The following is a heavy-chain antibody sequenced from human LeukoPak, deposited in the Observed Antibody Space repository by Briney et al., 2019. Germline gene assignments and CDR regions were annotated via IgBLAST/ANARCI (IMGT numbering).Heavy chain of an antibody. CDR2: ISGSGGRT. CDR3: TRTFYLDSSSYFYF. J-gene: IGHJ4*02. Sequence: PGGTLRLSCGASGFTFSSYGMSWVRQAPGKGLEWVSAISGSGGRTYYADSVKGRFTISRDNSINTLYLQMNSLRAEDTAVYYCTRTFYLDSSSYFYFWGLGTLVTVSS. CDR1: GFTFSSYG. D-gene: IGHD3-22*01. V-gene: IGHV3-23*01.